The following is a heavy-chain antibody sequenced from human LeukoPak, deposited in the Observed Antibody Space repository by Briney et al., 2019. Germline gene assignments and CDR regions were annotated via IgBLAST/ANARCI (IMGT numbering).Heavy chain of an antibody. Sequence: PGGSLRLSCAASGFTFSSYGMHWVRQAPGKGLEWVSAISGSGGSTYYADSVKGRFTISGDNSKNTLYLQMNSLRAEDTAVYYCAKVESGDYPVSAFDIWGQGTMVTVSS. CDR2: ISGSGGST. J-gene: IGHJ3*02. D-gene: IGHD4-17*01. CDR3: AKVESGDYPVSAFDI. CDR1: GFTFSSYG. V-gene: IGHV3-23*01.